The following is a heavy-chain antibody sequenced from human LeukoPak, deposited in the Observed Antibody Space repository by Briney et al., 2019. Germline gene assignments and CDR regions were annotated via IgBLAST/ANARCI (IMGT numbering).Heavy chain of an antibody. Sequence: PSETLSLTCTVSGGSISSGGYYWSWIRQHPGRGLEWIGYIDYSGSTYYSPSLKSRVSISVGTSKNQFSLKVTSVTAADTAVYYCARVYGDYAYLDYWGQGTLVTVSS. CDR2: IDYSGST. D-gene: IGHD4-17*01. CDR1: GGSISSGGYY. CDR3: ARVYGDYAYLDY. V-gene: IGHV4-31*03. J-gene: IGHJ4*02.